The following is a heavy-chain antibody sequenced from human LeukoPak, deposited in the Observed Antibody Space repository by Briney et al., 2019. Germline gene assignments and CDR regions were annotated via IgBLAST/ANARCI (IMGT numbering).Heavy chain of an antibody. Sequence: PSETLSLTCTVSDGAITGYYWGWIRQPPGKGLDWIGHLHYGGSTNYNPPLTSRGTISVDTSKNHFSLKLSSVTAADTAVYYCARGYSTSWTYYFDYWGQGALVTVSS. V-gene: IGHV4-59*01. CDR1: DGAITGYY. D-gene: IGHD6-13*01. CDR2: LHYGGST. CDR3: ARGYSTSWTYYFDY. J-gene: IGHJ4*02.